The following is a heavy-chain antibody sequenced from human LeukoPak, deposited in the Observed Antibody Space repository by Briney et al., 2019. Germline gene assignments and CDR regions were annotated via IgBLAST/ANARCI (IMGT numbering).Heavy chain of an antibody. V-gene: IGHV3-15*01. CDR1: GFTFSDAW. J-gene: IGHJ4*02. CDR2: IKSKTDGGTT. D-gene: IGHD2-15*01. Sequence: GGSLRLSCAASGFTFSDAWMSWVRQAPGMGLEWVGRIKSKTDGGTTEYAAPVKGRFTISRDDSKTTLYLQINSLKTEDTVVYFCTADMPASSRASDYWGQGTLVTVSS. CDR3: TADMPASSRASDY.